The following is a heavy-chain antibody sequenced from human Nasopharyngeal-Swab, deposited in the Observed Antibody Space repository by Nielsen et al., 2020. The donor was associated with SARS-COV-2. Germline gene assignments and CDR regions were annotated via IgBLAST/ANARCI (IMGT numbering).Heavy chain of an antibody. Sequence: GKSLKISCAASGFTFSSYAMSWVRQAPGKGLEWVSAISGSGGSTYYADSVKGRFTISRDNSKNTLYLQMNSLRAEDTAVYYCAKDGVYGSGSYSWFDPWGQGTLVTVSS. J-gene: IGHJ5*02. D-gene: IGHD3-10*01. CDR1: GFTFSSYA. CDR2: ISGSGGST. CDR3: AKDGVYGSGSYSWFDP. V-gene: IGHV3-23*01.